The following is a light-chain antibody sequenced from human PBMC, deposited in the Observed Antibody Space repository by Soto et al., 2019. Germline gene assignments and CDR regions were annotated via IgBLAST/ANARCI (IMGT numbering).Light chain of an antibody. Sequence: EGVLTHSPATQSLSPLERSTLSCNGSQSGGDSLAWYQQKPGEAPRLVLYDESNRANGMLARLSGSGSGRDVTLPISSLEHEDYVVSYCQQRSDWLSSTFGQGTRLEIK. CDR1: QSGGDS. CDR2: DES. V-gene: IGKV3-11*02. J-gene: IGKJ5*01. CDR3: QQRSDWLSST.